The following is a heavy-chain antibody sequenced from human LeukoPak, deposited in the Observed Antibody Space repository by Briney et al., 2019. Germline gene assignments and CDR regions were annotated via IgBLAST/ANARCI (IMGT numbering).Heavy chain of an antibody. CDR3: ARGPSDAFDI. CDR2: IYDSGSA. Sequence: SQTLSLTCTVSGGSIGSGDYYWSWIRQPPGKGLECIGYIYDSGSAYYNPSLKSRVTISVDTSKNQLSLKLSSVTAADTAVYYCARGPSDAFDIGGQGTMVTVSS. V-gene: IGHV4-30-4*01. J-gene: IGHJ3*02. CDR1: GGSIGSGDYY.